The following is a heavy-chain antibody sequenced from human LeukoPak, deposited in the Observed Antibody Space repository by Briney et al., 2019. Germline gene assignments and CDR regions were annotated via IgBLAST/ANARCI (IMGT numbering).Heavy chain of an antibody. CDR3: ARRSGIAVAGAFDY. J-gene: IGHJ4*02. CDR1: GLTVSNYE. Sequence: PGGSLRLSCAASGLTVSNYEMSWVRQAPGKGLEWVSYISSSGGTIFYSDSVKGRFTISRDNAKSSLYLQMNSLRAEDTAVYYCARRSGIAVAGAFDYWGQGTLVTVSS. D-gene: IGHD6-19*01. CDR2: ISSSGGTI. V-gene: IGHV3-48*03.